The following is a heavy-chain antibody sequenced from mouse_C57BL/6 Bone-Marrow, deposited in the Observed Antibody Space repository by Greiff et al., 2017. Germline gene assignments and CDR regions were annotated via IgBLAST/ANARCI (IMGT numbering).Heavy chain of an antibody. Sequence: EVQLQQSGAELVRPGASVKLSCTASGFNIKDDYMHWVKQRPEQGLEWIGWIDPENGDTEYASQFQGKATITADTSSNTSYLQLSSLTSEDTAVYYCTPTYGSSFYWGQGTTLTVSS. V-gene: IGHV14-4*01. CDR1: GFNIKDDY. D-gene: IGHD1-1*01. J-gene: IGHJ2*01. CDR3: TPTYGSSFY. CDR2: IDPENGDT.